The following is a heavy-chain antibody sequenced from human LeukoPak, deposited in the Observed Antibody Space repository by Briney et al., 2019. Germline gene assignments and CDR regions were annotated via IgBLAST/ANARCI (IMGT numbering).Heavy chain of an antibody. J-gene: IGHJ5*02. V-gene: IGHV5-51*01. CDR2: IYPGDSDA. CDR3: ARQAGREVVANTWFDP. CDR1: GYNFSSHW. Sequence: GDSLKISCTGSGYNFSSHWIVWVRPMPGKGLEWVGIIYPGDSDARYSPSLQGQVTISADKSINTAYLQWRSLKASDTAIYFCARQAGREVVANTWFDPWGQGTLVTVSP. D-gene: IGHD3-10*01.